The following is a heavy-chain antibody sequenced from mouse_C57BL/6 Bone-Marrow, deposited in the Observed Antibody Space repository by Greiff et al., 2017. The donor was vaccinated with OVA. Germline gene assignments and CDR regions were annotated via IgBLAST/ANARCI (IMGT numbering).Heavy chain of an antibody. J-gene: IGHJ1*03. D-gene: IGHD2-4*01. CDR2: IYPGDGDT. V-gene: IGHV1-82*01. CDR3: ARSLYYDYDWWYFDV. CDR1: GYAFSSSW. Sequence: QVQLQQSGPELVKPGASVKISCKASGYAFSSSWMNWVKQRPGKGLEWIGRIYPGDGDTNYNGKFKGKATLTADKSSSTAYMQLSSLTSEDSAVYFCARSLYYDYDWWYFDVWGTGTTVTVSS.